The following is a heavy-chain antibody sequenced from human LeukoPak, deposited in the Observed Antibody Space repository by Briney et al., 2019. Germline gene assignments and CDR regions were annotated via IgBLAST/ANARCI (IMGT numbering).Heavy chain of an antibody. V-gene: IGHV4-34*01. D-gene: IGHD2-21*02. J-gene: IGHJ6*02. Sequence: SETLSLTCAVYGGSFSGYYWSWIRQPPGKGLEWIGEINHSGSTNYNPSLKSRVTISVDTSKNQFSLKPSSVTAADTAVYYCARGYCGGDCYSYYYYYYGMDVWGQGTTVTVSS. CDR2: INHSGST. CDR1: GGSFSGYY. CDR3: ARGYCGGDCYSYYYYYYGMDV.